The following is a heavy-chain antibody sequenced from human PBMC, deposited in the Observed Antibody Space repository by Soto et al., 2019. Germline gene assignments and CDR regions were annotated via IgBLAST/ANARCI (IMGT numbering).Heavy chain of an antibody. J-gene: IGHJ4*02. CDR2: ISGSGTP. V-gene: IGHV3-23*01. CDR3: TKDRGLSGSYRSFDY. CDR1: EFTFSTNA. D-gene: IGHD1-26*01. Sequence: GGSLRLSCAASEFTFSTNAMNWVRQAPGKGLEWVSGISGSGTPYYANSVKGRFTISRDNSKNTLYLQMNSLRAEDTAVYYCTKDRGLSGSYRSFDYWGQGTLVTVSS.